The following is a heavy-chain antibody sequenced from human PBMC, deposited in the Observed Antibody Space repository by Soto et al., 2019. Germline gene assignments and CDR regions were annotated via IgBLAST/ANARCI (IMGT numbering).Heavy chain of an antibody. D-gene: IGHD3-22*01. V-gene: IGHV4-34*01. J-gene: IGHJ4*02. CDR2: INHSGST. Sequence: QVQLQQWGAGLLKPSETLSLTCAVYGGSFSGYYWSWIRQPPGKGLEWIGEINHSGSTNYNPALKSRVTISVDTSKKWLSLKLSSVTATDTAVYYCVRGKQGTEYESGGQLDYWGQGTLVTVSS. CDR1: GGSFSGYY. CDR3: VRGKQGTEYESGGQLDY.